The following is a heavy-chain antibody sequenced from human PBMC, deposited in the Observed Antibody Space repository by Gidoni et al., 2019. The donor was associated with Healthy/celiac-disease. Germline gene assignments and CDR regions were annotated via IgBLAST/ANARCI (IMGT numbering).Heavy chain of an antibody. J-gene: IGHJ3*02. V-gene: IGHV3-7*01. Sequence: EVQLVESGGGLVQPGGSLRLSCAASGFTFSRYWMSWVRQAPGKGLEWVANIKQDGSEKYYVDSVKGRFTISRDNAKNSLYLQMNSLRAEDTAVYYCARADYYDSSGYNILGDHDAFDIWGQGTMVTVSS. CDR3: ARADYYDSSGYNILGDHDAFDI. CDR2: IKQDGSEK. CDR1: GFTFSRYW. D-gene: IGHD3-22*01.